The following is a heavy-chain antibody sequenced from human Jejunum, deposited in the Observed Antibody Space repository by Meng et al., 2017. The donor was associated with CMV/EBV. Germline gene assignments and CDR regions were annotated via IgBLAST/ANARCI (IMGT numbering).Heavy chain of an antibody. D-gene: IGHD3-22*01. CDR2: AFHSGNS. CDR3: AGSPHSVQTSGHFYDLGRFDS. V-gene: IGHV4-31*02. CDR1: GGYY. Sequence: GGYYWSWIRQDPGTGLEWIGSAFHSGNSYYDPSLKGRVIISADTSTSQVHLNLTSVTAAETAVYYCAGSPHSVQTSGHFYDLGRFDSWGHGTLVTVSS. J-gene: IGHJ5*01.